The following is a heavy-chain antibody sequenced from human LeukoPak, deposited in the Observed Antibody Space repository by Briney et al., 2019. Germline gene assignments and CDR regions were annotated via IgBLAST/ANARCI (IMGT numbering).Heavy chain of an antibody. D-gene: IGHD5-24*01. Sequence: GGSLRLSCAASGFTFSTYAMSWVRQAPGKGLQWVSAVSSSGGSTYYADSVKGRFTISRDNSKNTLYLQMNSPRAEDTAVYYCAKRGMTTIKEGFDYWGQGTLVTVSS. CDR3: AKRGMTTIKEGFDY. V-gene: IGHV3-23*01. J-gene: IGHJ4*02. CDR2: VSSSGGST. CDR1: GFTFSTYA.